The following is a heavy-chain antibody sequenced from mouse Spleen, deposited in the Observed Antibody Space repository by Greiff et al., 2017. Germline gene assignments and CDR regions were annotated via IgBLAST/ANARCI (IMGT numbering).Heavy chain of an antibody. CDR1: GFTFSSYG. D-gene: IGHD2-14*01. CDR2: ISSGGSYT. Sequence: EVKLMESGGGLVKPGGSLKLSCAASGFTFSSYGMSWVRQTPDKRLEWVATISSGGSYTYYPDSVKGRFTISRDNAKNTLYLQMSSLKSEDTAMYYCARHGDYRYEAYWGQGTLVTVSA. J-gene: IGHJ3*01. CDR3: ARHGDYRYEAY. V-gene: IGHV5-6*03.